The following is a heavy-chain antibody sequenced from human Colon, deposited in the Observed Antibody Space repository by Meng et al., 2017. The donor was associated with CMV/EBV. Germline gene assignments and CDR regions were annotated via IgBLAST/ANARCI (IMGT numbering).Heavy chain of an antibody. V-gene: IGHV3-21*01. CDR1: GFTFSSFS. Sequence: GESLKISCVVSGFTFSSFSMAWVRQATGKGLEWVASISSSSTHIYYADSVKGRFTVSRDNSQNTVNLHMNSLRGDDTALYYCVRGSNSSFDPWGQGTLVTVSS. CDR2: ISSSSTHI. J-gene: IGHJ5*02. D-gene: IGHD4-11*01. CDR3: VRGSNSSFDP.